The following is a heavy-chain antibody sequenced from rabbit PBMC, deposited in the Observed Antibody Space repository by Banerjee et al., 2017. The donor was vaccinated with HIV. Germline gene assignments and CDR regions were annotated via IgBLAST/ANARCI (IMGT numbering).Heavy chain of an antibody. V-gene: IGHV1S40*01. D-gene: IGHD8-1*01. CDR3: ARDNADSSYYTLNL. CDR2: IDGGNSGST. J-gene: IGHJ4*01. CDR1: GFTISSSYW. Sequence: QSLEESGGDLVKPGASLTLTCTASGFTISSSYWICWVRQVPGKGLEWIACIDGGNSGSTYYASWAKGRFTISKTSSTTVTLQMTSLTAADTATYFCARDNADSSYYTLNLWGPGTLVTVS.